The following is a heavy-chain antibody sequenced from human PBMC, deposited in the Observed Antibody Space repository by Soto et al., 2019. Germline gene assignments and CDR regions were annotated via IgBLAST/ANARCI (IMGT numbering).Heavy chain of an antibody. V-gene: IGHV4-59*01. D-gene: IGHD2-15*01. CDR1: GGSISSYY. J-gene: IGHJ4*02. Sequence: SETLSLTCTVSGGSISSYYWSWIRQPPGKGLEWIGYIYYSGSTNYNPSLKSRVTISVDTSKNQFSLKLSSVTAADTAVYYCAGDRVGVFDYWGQGTLVTVSS. CDR2: IYYSGST. CDR3: AGDRVGVFDY.